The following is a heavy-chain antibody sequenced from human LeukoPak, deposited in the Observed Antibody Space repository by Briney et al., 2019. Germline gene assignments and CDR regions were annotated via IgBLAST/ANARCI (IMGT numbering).Heavy chain of an antibody. CDR1: GGTFSSYA. V-gene: IGHV1-69*05. D-gene: IGHD6-19*01. CDR2: IIPIFGTA. CDR3: ARDRELNPGYSSGWYDFDY. Sequence: GASVKASCKASGGTFSSYAISWVRQAPGQGLEWMGRIIPIFGTANYAQKFQGRVTITTDESTSTAYMELSSLRSEDTAVYYCARDRELNPGYSSGWYDFDYWGQGTLVTVSS. J-gene: IGHJ4*02.